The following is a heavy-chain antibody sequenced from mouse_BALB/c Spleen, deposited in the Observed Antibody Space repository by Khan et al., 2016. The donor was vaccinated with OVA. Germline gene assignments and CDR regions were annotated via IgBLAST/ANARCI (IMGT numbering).Heavy chain of an antibody. V-gene: IGHV5-9*02. CDR1: GFAFSSYD. CDR2: ISGTGIYT. CDR3: ARPSYYGNPWFTY. Sequence: RLVESGGGLVKPGGSLKLSCAPSGFAFSSYDMSWVRQTPEKRLEWVATISGTGIYTYYPDSVKGRFTISRDNARNTLYLQMSSLRSEDTALYYCARPSYYGNPWFTYWGPGTLVTVSA. J-gene: IGHJ3*01. D-gene: IGHD2-10*01.